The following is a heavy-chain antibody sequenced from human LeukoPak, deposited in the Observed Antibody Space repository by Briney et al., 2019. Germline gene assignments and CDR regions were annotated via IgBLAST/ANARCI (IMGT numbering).Heavy chain of an antibody. Sequence: GGSLRLSCAASGFTFDDYTMHWVRQAPGKGLVWVSLISWDGGSTYYADSVKGRLTISRDNSKNSLYLQMNSLRTEDTALYYCAKDAAAASYMDVWGKGTTVTVSS. J-gene: IGHJ6*03. D-gene: IGHD6-13*01. CDR1: GFTFDDYT. CDR2: ISWDGGST. V-gene: IGHV3-43*01. CDR3: AKDAAAASYMDV.